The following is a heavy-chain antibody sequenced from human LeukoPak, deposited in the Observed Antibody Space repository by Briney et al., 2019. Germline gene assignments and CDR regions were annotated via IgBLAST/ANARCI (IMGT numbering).Heavy chain of an antibody. Sequence: GGSLRLSCPASGVAVSRNYMNWLRQAPGKGLEWVALIFSGNSTYYADSVKGRFTISRDNSKNTLFLQMNSLRVEDTAVYYCAREGAGGFETRGERTMVTVSS. D-gene: IGHD3-16*01. CDR3: AREGAGGFET. J-gene: IGHJ3*02. CDR1: GVAVSRNY. CDR2: IFSGNST. V-gene: IGHV3-53*01.